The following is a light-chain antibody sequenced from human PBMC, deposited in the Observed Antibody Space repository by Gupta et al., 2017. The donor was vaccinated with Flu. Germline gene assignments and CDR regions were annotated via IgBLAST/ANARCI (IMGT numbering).Light chain of an antibody. CDR1: QTIASY. CDR3: QQIYSTQLT. V-gene: IGKV1-39*01. Sequence: DIQMTQSPSSLSASVGDRVTITCRASQTIASYLNWYQQKPGKAPYLLIYAASNFQSGVPSTFSGSGSGTDFTLTISSLQPEDFATYFFQQIYSTQLTFGQWTRLDIK. CDR2: AAS. J-gene: IGKJ5*01.